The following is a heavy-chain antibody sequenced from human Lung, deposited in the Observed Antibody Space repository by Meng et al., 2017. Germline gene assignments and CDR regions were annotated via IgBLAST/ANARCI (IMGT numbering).Heavy chain of an antibody. V-gene: IGHV4-4*02. J-gene: IGHJ5*02. Sequence: VQLMWSGPGLVKPSGTLSLPCAVFGGSISSRNWWSWVRQSPGKGLEWIGEIYHSGRTNYNPSLESRVTISLDKSQNHFSLKVKSVTAADTAVYYCVRGGQDQAYYDFWSGPFDPWGQGTLVTVSS. D-gene: IGHD3-3*01. CDR3: VRGGQDQAYYDFWSGPFDP. CDR2: IYHSGRT. CDR1: GGSISSRNW.